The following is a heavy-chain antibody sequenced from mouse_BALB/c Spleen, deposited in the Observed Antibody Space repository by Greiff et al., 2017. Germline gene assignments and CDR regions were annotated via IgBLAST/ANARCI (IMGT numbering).Heavy chain of an antibody. CDR2: INPSTGYT. D-gene: IGHD1-1*01. CDR3: SRFPTAVVARDY. V-gene: IGHV1-7*01. CDR1: GYTFTSYW. Sequence: LVESGAELAKPGASVKMSCKASGYTFTSYWMHWVKQRPGQGLEWIGYINPSTGYTEYNQKFKDKATLTADKSSSTAYMQLSSLTSEDSAVYYCSRFPTAVVARDYWGQGTTLTVSS. J-gene: IGHJ2*01.